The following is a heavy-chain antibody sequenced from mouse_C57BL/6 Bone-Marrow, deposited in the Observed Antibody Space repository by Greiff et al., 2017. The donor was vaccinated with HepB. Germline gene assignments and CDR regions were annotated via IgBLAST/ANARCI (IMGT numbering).Heavy chain of an antibody. CDR2: INPSTGGT. Sequence: VQLKQSGPELVKPGASVKISCKASGYSFTGYYMNWVKQSPEKSLEWIGEINPSTGGTTYNQKFKAKATLTVDKSSSTAYMQLKSLTSEDSAVYYCASFYDGYFSDYWGQGTSVTVSS. J-gene: IGHJ4*01. D-gene: IGHD2-3*01. V-gene: IGHV1-42*01. CDR3: ASFYDGYFSDY. CDR1: GYSFTGYY.